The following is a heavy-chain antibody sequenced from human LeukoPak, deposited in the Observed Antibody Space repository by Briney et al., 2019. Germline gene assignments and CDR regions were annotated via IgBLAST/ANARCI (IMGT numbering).Heavy chain of an antibody. D-gene: IGHD1-26*01. CDR3: ARGTVGATDIWGYFDY. Sequence: ASVKVSCKASGYTFTSYGISWVRQAPGQGLEWMGWISAYNGNTNYAQKLQGRVTMTTDTSTSTAYMELSSLRSEDTAVYYCARGTVGATDIWGYFDYWGQGTLVTVSS. CDR1: GYTFTSYG. J-gene: IGHJ4*02. V-gene: IGHV1-18*01. CDR2: ISAYNGNT.